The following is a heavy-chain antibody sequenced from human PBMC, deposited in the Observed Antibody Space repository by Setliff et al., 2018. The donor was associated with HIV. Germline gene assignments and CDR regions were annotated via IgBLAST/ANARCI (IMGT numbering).Heavy chain of an antibody. V-gene: IGHV4-61*02. CDR2: IYSRGST. CDR1: GDSISSGSYL. CDR3: ARHDTEYSSYPIDY. J-gene: IGHJ4*02. Sequence: PSETLSLTCTVSGDSISSGSYLWNWIRQPAGKGLEWIGRIYSRGSTDYNPSLKSRVTISLDTSKNQFSMKLSSVTAADTAVYYCARHDTEYSSYPIDYWGQGNLVTVSS. D-gene: IGHD6-6*01.